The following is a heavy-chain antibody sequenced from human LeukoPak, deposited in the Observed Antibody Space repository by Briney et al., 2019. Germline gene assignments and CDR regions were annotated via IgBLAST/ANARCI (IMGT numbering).Heavy chain of an antibody. J-gene: IGHJ4*02. V-gene: IGHV1-58*01. D-gene: IGHD3-22*01. CDR3: AASPDYYDSSGYSYYFDY. CDR2: IVVGSGNT. CDR1: GFTFTSSA. Sequence: ASVKVSCKASGFTFTSSAVQWVRQARGQRLEWIGWIVVGSGNTNYAQKFQERVTITRDMSTSTAYMELSSLRSEDTAVYYYAASPDYYDSSGYSYYFDYWGQGTLVTVSS.